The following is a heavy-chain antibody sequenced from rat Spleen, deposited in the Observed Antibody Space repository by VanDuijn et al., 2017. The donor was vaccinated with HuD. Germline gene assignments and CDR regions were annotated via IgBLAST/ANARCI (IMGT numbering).Heavy chain of an antibody. D-gene: IGHD4-3*01. CDR1: GFTFNYYW. V-gene: IGHV5S10*01. J-gene: IGHJ4*01. Sequence: EVQLVESGGGLVQPGRSLKLSCVASGFTFNYYWMTWIRQAPKKGLEWVAAIIYDGSNTFYRDSVKGRFTISRDNGKNTLYLQMDSLRSEDTATYYCATDGYYRGTDVMDAWGQGASVTVSS. CDR3: ATDGYYRGTDVMDA. CDR2: IIYDGSNT.